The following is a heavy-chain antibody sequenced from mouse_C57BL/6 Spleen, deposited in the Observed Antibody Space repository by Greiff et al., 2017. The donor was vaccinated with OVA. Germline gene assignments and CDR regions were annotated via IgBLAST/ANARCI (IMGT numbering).Heavy chain of an antibody. D-gene: IGHD4-1*01. Sequence: VQLVESGAELVRPGASVTLSCKASGYTFTDYEMHWVKQTPVHGLEWIGAIDPETGGTAYNQKFKGKAILTADKSSSTAYMELRSLTSEDSAVYYCTRQTGLDYWGQGTTLTVSS. CDR3: TRQTGLDY. CDR2: IDPETGGT. CDR1: GYTFTDYE. V-gene: IGHV1-15*01. J-gene: IGHJ2*01.